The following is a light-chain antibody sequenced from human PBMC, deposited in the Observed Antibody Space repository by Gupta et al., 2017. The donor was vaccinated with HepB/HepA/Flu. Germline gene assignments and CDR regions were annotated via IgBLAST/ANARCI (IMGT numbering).Light chain of an antibody. CDR1: QSISRY. Sequence: DIQMTQSPSSLSASVGGRVTITCRASQSISRYLNWYQQKPGQAPKLLIYAASRLQSGVPSRFSGSGSGTDFTLTISRQQPEDFATYYCQHRNSTPIALGGGTQVDIK. V-gene: IGKV1-39*01. CDR3: QHRNSTPIA. CDR2: AAS. J-gene: IGKJ4*01.